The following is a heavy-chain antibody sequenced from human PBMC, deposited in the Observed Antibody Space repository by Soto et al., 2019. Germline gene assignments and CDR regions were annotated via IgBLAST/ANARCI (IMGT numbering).Heavy chain of an antibody. Sequence: ASVKVSCKASGYTFTSYARHWVRQAPGQRLEWMGCINAGNGNTKYSQKFQGRVTITRDTSASTAYMELSSLRSEDMAVYYCAREGNLKGYCYFDLWGRGTLLAVSS. CDR2: INAGNGNT. CDR3: AREGNLKGYCYFDL. D-gene: IGHD3-10*01. J-gene: IGHJ2*01. CDR1: GYTFTSYA. V-gene: IGHV1-3*01.